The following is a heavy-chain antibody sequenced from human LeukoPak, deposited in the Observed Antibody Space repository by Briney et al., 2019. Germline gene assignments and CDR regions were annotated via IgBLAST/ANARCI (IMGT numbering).Heavy chain of an antibody. V-gene: IGHV3-11*01. CDR2: ISNKGSSSTT. Sequence: GGSLRLSCAASGFIFSDYYMGWVRQAPGKGLEWVSYISNKGSSSTTYYADSVKGRFAISRDDAQNSLYLQMNSLRADDTAVYYCAKDILAAGLFFDYWGQGILVTVSS. J-gene: IGHJ4*02. CDR3: AKDILAAGLFFDY. CDR1: GFIFSDYY. D-gene: IGHD6-13*01.